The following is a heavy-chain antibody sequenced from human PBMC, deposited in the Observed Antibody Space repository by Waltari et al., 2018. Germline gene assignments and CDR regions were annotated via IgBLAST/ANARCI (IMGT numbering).Heavy chain of an antibody. CDR1: GFTFSSYA. D-gene: IGHD6-6*01. V-gene: IGHV3-23*04. CDR2: ISGSGGST. Sequence: EVQLVESGGGLVQPGGSLRLSCAASGFTFSSYAMSWVSQAPGKGLEWVSAISGSGGSTYYADSVKGRFTISRDNSKNTLYLQMNSLRAEDTAVYYCAKDQISARMPYNWFDPWGQGTLVTVSS. J-gene: IGHJ5*02. CDR3: AKDQISARMPYNWFDP.